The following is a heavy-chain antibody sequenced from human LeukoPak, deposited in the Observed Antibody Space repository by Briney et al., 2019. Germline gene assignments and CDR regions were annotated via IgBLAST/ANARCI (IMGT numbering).Heavy chain of an antibody. D-gene: IGHD1-1*01. CDR2: INPSGGST. V-gene: IGHV1-46*01. Sequence: ASVKVSCKASGYTFTSYYMHWVRQAPGQGLEWMGIINPSGGSTSYAQKFQGRVTMTRNTSISTAYMELSSLRSEDTAVYYCARGGVERRRNVKYYYYYMDVWGKGTTVTVSS. J-gene: IGHJ6*03. CDR3: ARGGVERRRNVKYYYYYMDV. CDR1: GYTFTSYY.